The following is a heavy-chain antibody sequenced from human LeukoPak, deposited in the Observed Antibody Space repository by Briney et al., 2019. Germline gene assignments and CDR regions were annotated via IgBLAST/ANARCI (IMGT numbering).Heavy chain of an antibody. CDR1: GYTFTSYY. V-gene: IGHV1-46*01. CDR3: ARDLHSSGYYRSDAFDI. CDR2: IYPHSDTT. J-gene: IGHJ3*02. Sequence: ASVKVSCKTSGYTFTSYYVHWVRQAPGQGLEYMGVIYPHSDTTSYAQKFQGRVTMTRDTSTSTAYMELRSLRSDDTAVYYCARDLHSSGYYRSDAFDIWGQGTMVTVSS. D-gene: IGHD3-22*01.